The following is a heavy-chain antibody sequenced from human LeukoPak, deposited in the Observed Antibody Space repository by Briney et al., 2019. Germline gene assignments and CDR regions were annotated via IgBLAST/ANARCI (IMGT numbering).Heavy chain of an antibody. Sequence: QPGGSLRLSCVASGFTLSTYWMHWVRQAPGKGLVWVSRINSDGSATSYADSVMVRSTISRDSAKNTLYLQMNSLRPEDTAVYYCARGNKWSFDSWGQGALVTVSS. D-gene: IGHD2-15*01. V-gene: IGHV3-74*01. J-gene: IGHJ4*02. CDR2: INSDGSAT. CDR1: GFTLSTYW. CDR3: ARGNKWSFDS.